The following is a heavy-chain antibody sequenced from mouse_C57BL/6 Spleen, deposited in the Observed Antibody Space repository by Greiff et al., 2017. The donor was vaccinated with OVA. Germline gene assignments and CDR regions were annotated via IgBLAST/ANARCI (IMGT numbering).Heavy chain of an antibody. Sequence: EVQLQQSGPELVKPGASVKISCKASGYTFTDYYMNWVKQSHGKSLEWIGDINPNNGGTSYNQKFKGKATLTVDKSSSTAYMELRSLTSEDSAVYYCASPYGYDAWFAYWGQGTLVTVSA. D-gene: IGHD2-2*01. CDR2: INPNNGGT. CDR3: ASPYGYDAWFAY. V-gene: IGHV1-26*01. CDR1: GYTFTDYY. J-gene: IGHJ3*01.